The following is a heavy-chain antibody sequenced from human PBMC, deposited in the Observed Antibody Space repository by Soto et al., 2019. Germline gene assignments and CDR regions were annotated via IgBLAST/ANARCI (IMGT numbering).Heavy chain of an antibody. D-gene: IGHD6-6*01. CDR3: ARAGSSSFYYGMDV. V-gene: IGHV4-4*07. J-gene: IGHJ6*02. CDR1: SESICIYY. CDR2: IYTSGST. Sequence: PSDSPAIGSAVCSESICIYYWSWLRQPAGKGLEWIGRIYTSGSTNYNPSLKSRVTMSVDTSKNQFSLKLSSVTAADTAVYYCARAGSSSFYYGMDVWGQATTVTVSS.